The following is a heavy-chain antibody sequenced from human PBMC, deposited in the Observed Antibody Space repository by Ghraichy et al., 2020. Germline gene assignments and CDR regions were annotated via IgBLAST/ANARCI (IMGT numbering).Heavy chain of an antibody. CDR2: FDPEDGET. J-gene: IGHJ4*02. CDR1: GYTLTELS. D-gene: IGHD3-22*01. CDR3: ATAGFEYYDSSGYYYVGYFDY. Sequence: ASLKVSCKVSGYTLTELSMHWVRQAPGKGLEWMGGFDPEDGETIYAQKFQGRVTMTEDTSTDTAYMELSSLRSEDTAVYYCATAGFEYYDSSGYYYVGYFDYWGQGTLVTVSS. V-gene: IGHV1-24*01.